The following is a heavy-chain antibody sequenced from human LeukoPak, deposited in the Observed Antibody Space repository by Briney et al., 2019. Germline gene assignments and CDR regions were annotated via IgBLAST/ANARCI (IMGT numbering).Heavy chain of an antibody. CDR1: GYTFTSYG. D-gene: IGHD3-3*01. V-gene: IGHV1-18*01. CDR2: ISAYNGNT. Sequence: ASVKVSCKASGYTFTSYGISWVRQAPGQGLEWMGWISAYNGNTNYAQKLQGRVTMTTDTSTSTAYMELRSLRSDDTAVYYCARGVPGETIFGVVIIYFDYWGQGTLVTVSS. J-gene: IGHJ4*02. CDR3: ARGVPGETIFGVVIIYFDY.